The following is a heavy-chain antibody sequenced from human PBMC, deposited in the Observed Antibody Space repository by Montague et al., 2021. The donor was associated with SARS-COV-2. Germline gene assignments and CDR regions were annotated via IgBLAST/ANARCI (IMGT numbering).Heavy chain of an antibody. CDR1: GGSVSSGSYY. Sequence: SETLSLTCTVSGGSVSSGSYYWSWIRQPPGKGLEWIGYIYYSGSTNYNPSLKSRVTISVDTSKNQFSLKLSSVTAAATAVYYCAREPRPYYDILTGYYLDALDXWGQGTMVTVSS. J-gene: IGHJ3*02. V-gene: IGHV4-61*01. D-gene: IGHD3-9*01. CDR2: IYYSGST. CDR3: AREPRPYYDILTGYYLDALDX.